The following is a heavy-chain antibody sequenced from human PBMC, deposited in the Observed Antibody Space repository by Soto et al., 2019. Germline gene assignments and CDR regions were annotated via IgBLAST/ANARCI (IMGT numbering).Heavy chain of an antibody. J-gene: IGHJ3*02. CDR3: SIGSWSAETFDI. Sequence: QVHLVQSGAEVKKPGSSVKVSCKAAGGTFSTYTLIWLRQAPGQGLEWMGRIIPMLAVTNSAQRFQGRVTLTADKSTSTAVMELTSLRSDDTAVYYCSIGSWSAETFDIWGQGTMVTVSS. V-gene: IGHV1-69*02. CDR1: GGTFSTYT. D-gene: IGHD2-2*01. CDR2: IIPMLAVT.